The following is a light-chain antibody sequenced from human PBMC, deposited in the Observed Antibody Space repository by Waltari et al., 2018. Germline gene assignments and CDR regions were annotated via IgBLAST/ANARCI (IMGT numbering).Light chain of an antibody. CDR1: QRVGNY. CDR2: DAS. V-gene: IGKV3-11*01. J-gene: IGKJ4*01. Sequence: EIVLTQSPPTLSLSPGERATLSCRASQRVGNYLAWYQQKPGQAPRLLIYDASNRATGSPARFSGSGSGTDFTLTISSLEPEDFAVYYCQQRSNWLTFGGGTKVEIK. CDR3: QQRSNWLT.